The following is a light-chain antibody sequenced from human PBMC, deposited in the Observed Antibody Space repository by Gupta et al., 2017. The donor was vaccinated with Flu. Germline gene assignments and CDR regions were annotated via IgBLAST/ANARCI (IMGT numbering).Light chain of an antibody. CDR2: DVT. V-gene: IGLV2-14*03. J-gene: IGLJ2*01. CDR3: SAYITTTLDVA. CDR1: SRDVGGYAD. Sequence: QSALTQPASVSGSHGQSITISCTGISRDVGGYADVSWYQQHPGKAPKLLIYDVTNRPSGVSNRFSGSKSGNTASLTISGLQAEDEADYYCSAYITTTLDVAFGGGTKLTVL.